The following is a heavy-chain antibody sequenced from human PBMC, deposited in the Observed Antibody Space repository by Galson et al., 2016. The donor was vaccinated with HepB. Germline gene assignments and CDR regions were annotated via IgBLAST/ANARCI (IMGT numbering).Heavy chain of an antibody. D-gene: IGHD1-26*01. CDR2: IYWDDDK. CDR3: AHVTVGALRMDPFDI. J-gene: IGHJ3*02. V-gene: IGHV2-5*02. CDR1: FSLRTNGAG. Sequence: PALVKPTQTLTLTCGFSLRTNGAGVGWIRQPPGKALEWLALIYWDDDKRYSPSLKSRLTVTKDTSKNQVVLTMTNMDPVDTATYYSAHVTVGALRMDPFDIWGQGTMVTVSS.